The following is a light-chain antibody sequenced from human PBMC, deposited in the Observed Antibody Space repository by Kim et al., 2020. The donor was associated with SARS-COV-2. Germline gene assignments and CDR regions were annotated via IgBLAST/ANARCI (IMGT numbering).Light chain of an antibody. V-gene: IGLV3-19*01. CDR1: NLRRFY. CDR2: GKN. J-gene: IGLJ2*01. Sequence: SVALGRTGRITCQGDNLRRFYASWYQQKPGQAPVLVIYGKNSRPSGIPDRFSASSSRDTGSLTITGAQAEDEAGYYCNSRDNSGNRFGGGTRLTVL. CDR3: NSRDNSGNR.